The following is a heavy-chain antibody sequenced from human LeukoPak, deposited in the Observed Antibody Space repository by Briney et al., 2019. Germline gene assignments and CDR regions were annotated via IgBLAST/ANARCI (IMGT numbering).Heavy chain of an antibody. V-gene: IGHV3-23*01. D-gene: IGHD2-21*02. CDR2: ISGSGRAT. CDR3: AKDLDVVVTTLDY. CDR1: GFSFSNHA. Sequence: GGSLRLSCAASGFSFSNHAMSWVRQAPGKGLQWVSGISGSGRATYYADSVKGRFTISRDSSTNTLYLQMNSLRAEGTAIYYCAKDLDVVVTTLDYWGQGTLVTVSS. J-gene: IGHJ4*02.